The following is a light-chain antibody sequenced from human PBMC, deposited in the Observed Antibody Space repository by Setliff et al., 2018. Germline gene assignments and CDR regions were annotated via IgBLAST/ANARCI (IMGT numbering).Light chain of an antibody. Sequence: DIQMTQSPSSLSVSVGDRVTITCRASPGVGNGLAWYQHKPGKAPKRLIYAASTLQTGVLSRFSGSGSGTDFTLTITSLQPEDSATYYCLQYYSYPWGTFGQGTKVDIK. J-gene: IGKJ1*01. CDR1: PGVGNG. V-gene: IGKV1-17*01. CDR2: AAS. CDR3: LQYYSYPWGT.